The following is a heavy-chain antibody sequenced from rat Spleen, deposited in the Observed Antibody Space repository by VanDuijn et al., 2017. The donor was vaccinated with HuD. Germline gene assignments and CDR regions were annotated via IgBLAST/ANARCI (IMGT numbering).Heavy chain of an antibody. CDR3: ATAGTRISRFAY. CDR2: ISNDGSIT. J-gene: IGHJ3*01. D-gene: IGHD1-4*01. V-gene: IGHV5-29*01. CDR1: GFSFTNYG. Sequence: EVQLVESGGGLVQPGRSLKLSCVASGFSFTNYGMAWVRQAPTKGLEWVATISNDGSITDYRDSVKGRFAISRDSAKSTLYLQMDSLGSEDTATYYCATAGTRISRFAYWGQGTLVTVSS.